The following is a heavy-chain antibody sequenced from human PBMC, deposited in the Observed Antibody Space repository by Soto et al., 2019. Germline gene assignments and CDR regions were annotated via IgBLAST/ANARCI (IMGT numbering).Heavy chain of an antibody. CDR3: ERAGDNGYYFNY. V-gene: IGHV3-64*01. CDR1: GFTFSRYA. D-gene: IGHD2-21*01. J-gene: IGHJ4*02. CDR2: ISSNGGST. Sequence: EVQLVESGGGLVQPGGSLRLSCAASGFTFSRYAMYWVRQAPGKGLEDVSAISSNGGSTYYANSVKGRFTISRENYERALYRQKGCLRAEDMAVYYCERAGDNGYYFNYRGQGALVTVS.